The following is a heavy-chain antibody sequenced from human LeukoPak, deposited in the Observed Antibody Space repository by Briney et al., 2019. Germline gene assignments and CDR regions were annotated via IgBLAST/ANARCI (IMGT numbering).Heavy chain of an antibody. V-gene: IGHV4-61*01. J-gene: IGHJ4*02. Sequence: SETLSLTCTVSGVSVTSGNYYWSWIRQPPGKGLEWIVYISYSGSINYNSSLKSRVTISIDTSQNQFSLKLSSVTAADTAVYYCAREVSRWPYYFDYWGQGTLVTVSS. CDR2: ISYSGSI. D-gene: IGHD4-23*01. CDR1: GVSVTSGNYY. CDR3: AREVSRWPYYFDY.